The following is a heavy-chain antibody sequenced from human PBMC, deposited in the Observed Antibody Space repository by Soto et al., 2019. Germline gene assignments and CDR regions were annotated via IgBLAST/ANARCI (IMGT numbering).Heavy chain of an antibody. V-gene: IGHV5-51*01. CDR3: ARQAATVATVPLLYFDP. D-gene: IGHD1-1*01. CDR1: GYSFPGYW. CDR2: IYPDNSDT. Sequence: LGESLKISCKASGYSFPGYWIGWVRQMPGKGLEWMGIIYPDNSDTRYSPSFQGQVTISADKSINTAYLQWSSLKASDTAMYFCARQAATVATVPLLYFDPWGQGTLVTVS. J-gene: IGHJ4*02.